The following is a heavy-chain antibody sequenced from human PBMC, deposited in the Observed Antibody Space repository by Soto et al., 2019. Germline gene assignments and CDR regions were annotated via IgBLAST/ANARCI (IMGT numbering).Heavy chain of an antibody. Sequence: SETLSLTCTVSGGSISSYYWIWIRQPPGKGLEWIGYIYYSAGTNYNPSLKSRVTISIDTSKNQFSLKVISVTAADTAVYYCARARDGYNYGFDSWGQGTLVTVSS. V-gene: IGHV4-59*12. J-gene: IGHJ4*02. D-gene: IGHD5-12*01. CDR1: GGSISSYY. CDR2: IYYSAGT. CDR3: ARARDGYNYGFDS.